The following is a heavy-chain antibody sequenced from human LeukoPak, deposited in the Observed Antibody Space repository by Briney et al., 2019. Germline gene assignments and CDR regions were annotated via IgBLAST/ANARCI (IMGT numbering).Heavy chain of an antibody. V-gene: IGHV3-48*03. D-gene: IGHD7-27*01. J-gene: IGHJ4*02. Sequence: GRSLRLSCAASGFTFSSYEMNWVRQAPGKGLEWVLYISSSGSTIYYADSVKGRFTISRDNAKNSLYLQMNSLRAEDTAVYYCARMLGILDYWGQGTLVTVSS. CDR1: GFTFSSYE. CDR2: ISSSGSTI. CDR3: ARMLGILDY.